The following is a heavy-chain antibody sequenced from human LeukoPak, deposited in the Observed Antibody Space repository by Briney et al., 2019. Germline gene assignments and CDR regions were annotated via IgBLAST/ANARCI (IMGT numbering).Heavy chain of an antibody. CDR2: IYHSGST. CDR3: ARESSIAARPGVYYFDY. V-gene: IGHV4-30-2*01. D-gene: IGHD6-6*01. Sequence: PSETLSLTCTVPGGSISSGGYYWSWIRQPPGKGLEWIGYIYHSGSTYYNPSLKSRVTISVDRSKNQFSLKLSSVTAADTAVYYCARESSIAARPGVYYFDYWGQGTLVTVSS. J-gene: IGHJ4*02. CDR1: GGSISSGGYY.